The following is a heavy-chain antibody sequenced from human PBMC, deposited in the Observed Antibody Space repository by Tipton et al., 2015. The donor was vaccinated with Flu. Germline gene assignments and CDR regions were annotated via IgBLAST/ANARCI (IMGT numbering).Heavy chain of an antibody. CDR1: GFTFSSYS. V-gene: IGHV3-48*03. J-gene: IGHJ4*02. D-gene: IGHD6-19*01. Sequence: SLRLSCAASGFTFSSYSIHWVRQAPGKGLEWVSYISSSGSTIYYADSVKGRFTTSRDNAENSLYLQMNSLRAEDTAVYYCARETQWSNFDYWGQGTLISVSS. CDR2: ISSSGSTI. CDR3: ARETQWSNFDY.